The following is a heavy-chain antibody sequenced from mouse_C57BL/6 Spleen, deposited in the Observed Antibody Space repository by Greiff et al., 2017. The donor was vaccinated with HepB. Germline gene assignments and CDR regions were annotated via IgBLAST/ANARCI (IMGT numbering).Heavy chain of an antibody. Sequence: QVQLQQSGPELVKPGASVKISCKASGYAFSSSWMNWVKQRPGKGLEWIGRIYPGDGDTNYNGKFKGKATLTADKSSSTAYMQLSSLTSEDSAVYFCASTLYYGYDEDFAYWGQGTLVTVSA. J-gene: IGHJ3*01. CDR1: GYAFSSSW. V-gene: IGHV1-82*01. CDR2: IYPGDGDT. D-gene: IGHD2-2*01. CDR3: ASTLYYGYDEDFAY.